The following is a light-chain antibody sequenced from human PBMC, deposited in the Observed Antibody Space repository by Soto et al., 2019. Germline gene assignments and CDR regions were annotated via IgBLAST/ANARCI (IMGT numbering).Light chain of an antibody. V-gene: IGLV1-40*01. CDR3: QSYDSSLSGSGV. J-gene: IGLJ1*01. CDR1: SSNIGAGYD. Sequence: QSALTQPPSVNGAPGQMVTISKTGSSSNIGAGYDVHWYQQLPGTAPKLLIYGNSNRPSGVPDRFSGSKSGTSASLAITGLQAEDEADYYCQSYDSSLSGSGVFGTGTKVTVL. CDR2: GNS.